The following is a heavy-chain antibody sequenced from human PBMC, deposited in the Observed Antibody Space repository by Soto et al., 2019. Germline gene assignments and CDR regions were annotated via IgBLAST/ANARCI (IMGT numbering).Heavy chain of an antibody. D-gene: IGHD1-26*01. V-gene: IGHV3-74*01. CDR2: INSDGSSR. CDR3: ARVGLGAFDAFDV. CDR1: GFTFSGYW. J-gene: IGHJ3*01. Sequence: EVQLVESGGGLVQPGGSLRLSCAASGFTFSGYWMHWVRQVPGKGLVWVSRINSDGSSRSYADSVKGRFTISRDNAKNTLHLQMNSLRAEDTAVYYFARVGLGAFDAFDVWGQGTLVTVSS.